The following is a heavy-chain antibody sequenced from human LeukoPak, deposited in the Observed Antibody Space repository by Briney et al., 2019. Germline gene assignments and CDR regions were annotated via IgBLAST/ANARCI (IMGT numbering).Heavy chain of an antibody. V-gene: IGHV3-23*01. CDR1: GFTFSSYG. CDR3: AKNGDRGAYCSGGTCYPYFYYYMDV. Sequence: GGSLRLSCAASGFTFSSYGMSWVRQAPGKGLEWVSAISTTGGTAYYAGSVKGRFTISRDNSRNTLYLQVNSLSAEDMAIYYCAKNGDRGAYCSGGTCYPYFYYYMDVWGKGTTVTFSS. D-gene: IGHD2-15*01. J-gene: IGHJ6*03. CDR2: ISTTGGTA.